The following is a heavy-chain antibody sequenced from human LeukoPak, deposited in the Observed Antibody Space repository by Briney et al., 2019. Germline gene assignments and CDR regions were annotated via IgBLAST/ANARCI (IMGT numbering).Heavy chain of an antibody. CDR2: IKQDGSEK. CDR1: GFTFSSYW. J-gene: IGHJ6*03. D-gene: IGHD2-2*02. Sequence: GGSLRLSCAASGFTFSSYWMSWVRQAPGKGLEWVANIKQDGSEKYYVDSVKGRFTISRDNSKNTLYLQMNSLRAEDTAVYYCARDFHCSSTSCYIVGQGGYYYYMDVWGKGTTVTVSS. V-gene: IGHV3-7*01. CDR3: ARDFHCSSTSCYIVGQGGYYYYMDV.